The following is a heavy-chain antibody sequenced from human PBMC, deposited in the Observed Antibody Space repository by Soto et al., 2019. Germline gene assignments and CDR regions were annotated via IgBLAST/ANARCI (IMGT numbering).Heavy chain of an antibody. CDR2: IWYDASNK. J-gene: IGHJ4*02. V-gene: IGHV3-33*01. CDR1: GFTFSSYG. D-gene: IGHD6-19*01. CDR3: ARDCAGYSSGWYQRGGFDY. Sequence: QVQLVESGGGVVQPGRSLRLSCAASGFTFSSYGMHWVRQAPGKGLEWVAVIWYDASNKYYADSVKGRFTISRDNSKNPLDXQMNSLRAEDTAVYYCARDCAGYSSGWYQRGGFDYWGQGTLVTVSS.